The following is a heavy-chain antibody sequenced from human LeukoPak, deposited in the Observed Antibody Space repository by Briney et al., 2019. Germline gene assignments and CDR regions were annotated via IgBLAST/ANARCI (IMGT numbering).Heavy chain of an antibody. CDR3: ARGSYCSSTSCSPGAFDI. CDR1: GFTFSSYG. J-gene: IGHJ3*02. V-gene: IGHV3-30*02. Sequence: GGSLRLFCAASGFTFSSYGMHWVRQAPGKGLEWVAFIRYDGSNKYYADSVKGRFTISRDNSKNTLYLQMNSLRAEDTALYHCARGSYCSSTSCSPGAFDIGGEGTMVTVSS. CDR2: IRYDGSNK. D-gene: IGHD2-2*01.